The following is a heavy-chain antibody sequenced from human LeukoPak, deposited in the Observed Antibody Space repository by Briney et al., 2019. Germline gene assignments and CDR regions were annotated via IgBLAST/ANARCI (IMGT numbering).Heavy chain of an antibody. Sequence: GGSLRLSCAGSGFHFGEYAVNWVRQAPGKGLEWVAVISYDGSNKYYADSVKGRFTISRDNSKNTLYLQMNSLRAEDTAVYYCAKDFLGGVVITPHFDYWGQGTLVTVSS. D-gene: IGHD3-3*01. CDR1: GFHFGEYA. CDR2: ISYDGSNK. J-gene: IGHJ4*02. V-gene: IGHV3-30*04. CDR3: AKDFLGGVVITPHFDY.